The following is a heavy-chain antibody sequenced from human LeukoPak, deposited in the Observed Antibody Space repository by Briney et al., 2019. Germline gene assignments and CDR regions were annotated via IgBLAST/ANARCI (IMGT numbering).Heavy chain of an antibody. V-gene: IGHV4-61*02. D-gene: IGHD3-9*01. CDR2: IYTSGST. CDR3: ARYLLRYFDSPGWFDP. CDR1: GDSISSGSYY. Sequence: SETLSLTCTVSGDSISSGSYYWSWIRQPAGKGLEWIGRIYTSGSTDYNPSLKSRVTISVDTSKNQFSLKLSSVTAADTAVYYCARYLLRYFDSPGWFDPWGQGTLVTVSS. J-gene: IGHJ5*02.